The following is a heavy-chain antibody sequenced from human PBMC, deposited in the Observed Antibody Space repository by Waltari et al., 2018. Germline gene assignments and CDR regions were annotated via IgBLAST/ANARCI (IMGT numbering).Heavy chain of an antibody. J-gene: IGHJ6*02. CDR1: GFTFSSYG. Sequence: QVQLVESGGGVVQPGRSLRLSCAASGFTFSSYGMHWVRQAPGKRLEWVAVIWYDGSNKYYADSVKGRFTISRDNSKNTLYLQMNSLRAEDTAVYYCARDIEVVAAKYYYYGMDVWGQGTTVTVSS. CDR2: IWYDGSNK. V-gene: IGHV3-33*01. CDR3: ARDIEVVAAKYYYYGMDV. D-gene: IGHD2-15*01.